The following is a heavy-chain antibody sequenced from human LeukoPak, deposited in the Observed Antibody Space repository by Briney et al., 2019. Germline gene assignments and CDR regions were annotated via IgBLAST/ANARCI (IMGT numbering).Heavy chain of an antibody. CDR2: MHSSGRT. CDR3: ARGLRGYSYGYVPWELSYYMDV. Sequence: TSETLSLTCTVSGYSISSGYYWTWIRQPAGKGLEWIGRMHSSGRTSYSPSLKSRVTISVDTSKNQFSLKLSSVTAADTAVYYCARGLRGYSYGYVPWELSYYMDVWGKGTTVTISS. D-gene: IGHD5-18*01. V-gene: IGHV4-61*02. J-gene: IGHJ6*03. CDR1: GYSISSGYY.